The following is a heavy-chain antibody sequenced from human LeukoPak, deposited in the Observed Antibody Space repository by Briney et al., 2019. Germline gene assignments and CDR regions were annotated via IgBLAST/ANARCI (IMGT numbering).Heavy chain of an antibody. Sequence: SETLSLTCTVSGGSISSSSYYWGWIRQPPGKGLEWIGSIYYSGSTYYNPSLESRVTISVDTSKNQFSLKLSSVTAADTAVYYCARGPRRSLDYYDYVWGERPTDFDYWGQGTLVTVSS. J-gene: IGHJ4*02. CDR3: ARGPRRSLDYYDYVWGERPTDFDY. V-gene: IGHV4-39*07. CDR1: GGSISSSSYY. CDR2: IYYSGST. D-gene: IGHD3-16*01.